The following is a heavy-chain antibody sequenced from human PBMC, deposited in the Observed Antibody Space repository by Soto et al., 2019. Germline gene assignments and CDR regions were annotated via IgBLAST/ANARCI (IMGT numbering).Heavy chain of an antibody. CDR1: GVTISNYY. V-gene: IGHV4-59*01. J-gene: IGHJ5*02. D-gene: IGHD5-18*01. CDR3: AKDSGYNYGYFRWFDP. Sequence: PSETLSLTSTVSGVTISNYYWSWIRQPPGRGLEWIGHIFYSGSTNYNPALKSRVTISVDTSKSQFSLKLSSVTAADTAVYYCAKDSGYNYGYFRWFDPWGQGTLVTVSS. CDR2: IFYSGST.